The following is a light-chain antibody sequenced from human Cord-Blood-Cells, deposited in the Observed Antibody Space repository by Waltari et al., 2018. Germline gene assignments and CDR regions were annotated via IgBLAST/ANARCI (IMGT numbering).Light chain of an antibody. V-gene: IGLV2-14*03. J-gene: IGLJ3*02. Sequence: QSALTQPASVSGSPGQSITISCTGTRSAVGGYKYVSWYQQHPGKAPKLMIYDVSNRPSGVSNRFSGSKSGNTASLTISGLQAEDEADYYCSSYTSSSTWVFGGGTKLTVL. CDR2: DVS. CDR3: SSYTSSSTWV. CDR1: RSAVGGYKY.